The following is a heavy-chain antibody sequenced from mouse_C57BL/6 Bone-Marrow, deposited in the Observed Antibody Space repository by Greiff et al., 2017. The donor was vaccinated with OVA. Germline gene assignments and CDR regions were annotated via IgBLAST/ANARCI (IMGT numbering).Heavy chain of an antibody. CDR1: GYAFSSYW. CDR2: IYPGDGDT. J-gene: IGHJ2*01. CDR3: ARGTGTLYDYY. Sequence: VQLVESGAELVKPGASVKISCKASGYAFSSYWMNWVKQRPGKGLEWIGQIYPGDGDTNYNGKFKGKATLTADKSSSTAYMQLSSLTSEDSAVYFCARGTGTLYDYYWGQSTTLTVSS. V-gene: IGHV1-80*01. D-gene: IGHD4-1*01.